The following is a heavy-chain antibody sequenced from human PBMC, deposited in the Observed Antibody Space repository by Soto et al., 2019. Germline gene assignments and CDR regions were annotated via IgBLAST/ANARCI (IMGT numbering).Heavy chain of an antibody. CDR3: AKERDIVVVVAPLDY. Sequence: QVQLVESGGGVVQPGRSLRLSCAASGFTFSSYGMHWVRQAPGKGLEWVAVISYDGSNKYYAYSVKGRFTISRDNSKNTLYLQMNSLRAEDTAVYYCAKERDIVVVVAPLDYWGQGTLVTVSS. CDR1: GFTFSSYG. CDR2: ISYDGSNK. J-gene: IGHJ4*02. V-gene: IGHV3-30*18. D-gene: IGHD2-15*01.